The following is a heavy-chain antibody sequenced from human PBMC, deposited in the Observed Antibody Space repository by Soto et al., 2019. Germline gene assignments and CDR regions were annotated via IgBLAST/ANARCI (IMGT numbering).Heavy chain of an antibody. Sequence: EVQLLESGGGLVQPGGSLRLSCAASGFTFSSYAMSWFRQAPGKGLEWVSAISGSGGSTYYADSVKGRFTISRDNSKNTLYLQMNSLRAEDTAVYYCAKDHDFWSGYSLYYYYGMDVWGQGTTVTVSS. CDR3: AKDHDFWSGYSLYYYYGMDV. CDR2: ISGSGGST. V-gene: IGHV3-23*01. CDR1: GFTFSSYA. D-gene: IGHD3-3*01. J-gene: IGHJ6*02.